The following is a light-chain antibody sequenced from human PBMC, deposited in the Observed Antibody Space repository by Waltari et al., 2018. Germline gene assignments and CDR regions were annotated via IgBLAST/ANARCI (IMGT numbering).Light chain of an antibody. J-gene: IGKJ1*01. V-gene: IGKV3D-15*01. CDR2: GAS. CDR1: QSVSSN. CDR3: QQYNNWPPWT. Sequence: EIVMTQSPATLSVSLGERATLSCRASQSVSSNLPWYQQKPGQAPRLLIYGASTRATSIPARFSGSGSGTEFTLTISSLQSEDFAVYYCQQYNNWPPWTFGQGTKVEIK.